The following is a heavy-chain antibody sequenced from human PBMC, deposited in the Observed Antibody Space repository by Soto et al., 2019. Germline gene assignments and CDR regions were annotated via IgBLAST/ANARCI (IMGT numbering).Heavy chain of an antibody. Sequence: VACRASGGSFSSYAISWVRQAPGQGLEWMGGIIPIFGTANYAQKFQGRVTITADESTSTAYMELSSLRSEDTAVYYYDSSGSSRHYYGMDVWGQGTTVTVSS. V-gene: IGHV1-69*01. CDR3: DSSGSSRHYYGMDV. CDR1: GGSFSSYA. D-gene: IGHD3-22*01. J-gene: IGHJ6*02. CDR2: IIPIFGTA.